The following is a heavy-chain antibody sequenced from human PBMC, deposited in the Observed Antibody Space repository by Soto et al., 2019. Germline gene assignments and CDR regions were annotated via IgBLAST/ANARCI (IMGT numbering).Heavy chain of an antibody. CDR2: FSGGSGAI. V-gene: IGHV3-23*01. CDR1: VFSLGPYG. J-gene: IGHJ4*02. CDR3: ARWNGFGDS. D-gene: IGHD1-1*01. Sequence: WGSLRLSCSVSVFSLGPYGVTWVRQTPEKGLEWVTGFSGGSGAIFYADSVRGRFTISRDSSTAYLQMNNLRPEDTAVYFCARWNGFGDSWGQGSLVTVSS.